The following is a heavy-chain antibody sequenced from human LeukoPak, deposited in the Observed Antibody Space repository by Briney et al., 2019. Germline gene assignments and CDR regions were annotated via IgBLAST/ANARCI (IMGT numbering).Heavy chain of an antibody. J-gene: IGHJ6*02. CDR3: ARCCSGGSCYYYYGMDV. CDR1: GFTFSSYS. Sequence: GGSLRLSCAASGFTFSSYSMNWVRQAPGKGLEWVSSISSSSSYIYYADSVKGRFTISRDNAKNSLYLQMNSLRAEDTAVYYCARCCSGGSCYYYYGMDVWGQGTTVTVSS. CDR2: ISSSSSYI. V-gene: IGHV3-21*01. D-gene: IGHD2-15*01.